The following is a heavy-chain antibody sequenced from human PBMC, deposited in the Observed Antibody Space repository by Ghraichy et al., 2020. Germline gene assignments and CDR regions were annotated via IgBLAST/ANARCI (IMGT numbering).Heavy chain of an antibody. CDR2: ISFNGNNE. V-gene: IGHV3-30*04. CDR3: ARDRSHTSLWSSGFDI. CDR1: GFTFSDYA. D-gene: IGHD2-8*02. J-gene: IGHJ3*02. Sequence: GGSLRLSCAGAGFTFSDYAIHWVRQAPGKGLEWVAVISFNGNNESYADSVKGRFTISRENSKNTVYLQMNSLRAEDTAVYYCARDRSHTSLWSSGFDIWGQGTMVTVSS.